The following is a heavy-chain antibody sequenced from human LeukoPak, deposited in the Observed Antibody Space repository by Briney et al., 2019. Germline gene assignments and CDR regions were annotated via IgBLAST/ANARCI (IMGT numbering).Heavy chain of an antibody. CDR1: GVSVSNSY. Sequence: GGSLRLSCAASGVSVSNSYMSWVRQAPGKGLEWTSVDYRGESTYYADSVKGRFTISRDNFKNTVYLQMNNMRAEDTAVYYCARVGASVAGPFDYWGQGTLVTVS. J-gene: IGHJ4*02. D-gene: IGHD6-19*01. CDR2: DYRGEST. V-gene: IGHV3-53*01. CDR3: ARVGASVAGPFDY.